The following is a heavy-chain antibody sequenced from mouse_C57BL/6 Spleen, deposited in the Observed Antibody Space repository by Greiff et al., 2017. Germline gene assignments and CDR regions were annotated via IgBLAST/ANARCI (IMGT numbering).Heavy chain of an antibody. CDR3: ARQGIYYGNYENAMDY. CDR1: GFTFSSYG. CDR2: ISSGGSYT. V-gene: IGHV5-6*01. J-gene: IGHJ4*01. Sequence: EVMLVESGGDLVKPGGSLKLSCAASGFTFSSYGMSWVRQTPDKRLEWVATISSGGSYTYYPDSVKGRFTISRDNAKNTLYLQMSSLKSEDTAMYYCARQGIYYGNYENAMDYWGQGTSVTVSS. D-gene: IGHD2-1*01.